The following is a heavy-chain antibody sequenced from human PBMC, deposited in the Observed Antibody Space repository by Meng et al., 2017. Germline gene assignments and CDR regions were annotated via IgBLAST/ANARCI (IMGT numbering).Heavy chain of an antibody. J-gene: IGHJ5*02. D-gene: IGHD3-22*01. Sequence: SESLSLTCTVSGRSISNYYWSWIRQPPGKGLEWIGYINYSGSTNYNPSLKSRVTISVDTSKNQFSLKLSSVTAADTAVYYCARVRDYYDGIGHKTNWFDPWGQGTLVTVSS. CDR1: GRSISNYY. CDR3: ARVRDYYDGIGHKTNWFDP. V-gene: IGHV4-59*01. CDR2: INYSGST.